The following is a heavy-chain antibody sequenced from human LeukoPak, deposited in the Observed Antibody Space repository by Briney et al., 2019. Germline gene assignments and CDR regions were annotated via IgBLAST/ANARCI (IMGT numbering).Heavy chain of an antibody. Sequence: SQTLSLTCAVSGASIRSNNWWRWVRQPPGKGLDWIGEIYHPGSTYYNPSPKSRVTISVDKAKNQFSLNLTSVTAADTAVYYCARVLYLAVAGTVRAFDIWGQGTMVTVSS. CDR3: ARVLYLAVAGTVRAFDI. V-gene: IGHV4-4*02. CDR1: GASIRSNNW. D-gene: IGHD6-19*01. CDR2: IYHPGST. J-gene: IGHJ3*02.